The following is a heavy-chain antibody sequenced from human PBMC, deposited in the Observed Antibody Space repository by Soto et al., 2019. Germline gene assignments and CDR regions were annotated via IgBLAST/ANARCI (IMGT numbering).Heavy chain of an antibody. Sequence: GGSLRLSCAASGFTVSSNYMSWVRQAPGKGLEWVSVIYSGGSTYYADSVKGRFTISRDNSKNTLYLQMNSLRAEDTAVYYCARDSSGYYHFDYWGQGTLVTVSS. CDR1: GFTVSSNY. CDR2: IYSGGST. D-gene: IGHD3-22*01. V-gene: IGHV3-53*01. J-gene: IGHJ4*02. CDR3: ARDSSGYYHFDY.